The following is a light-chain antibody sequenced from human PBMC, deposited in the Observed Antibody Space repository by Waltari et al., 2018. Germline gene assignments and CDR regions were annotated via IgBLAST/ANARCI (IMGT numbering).Light chain of an antibody. V-gene: IGKV3-20*01. CDR3: QQHGTLPAT. CDR1: QTFGSSS. Sequence: EIVLTQSPGTASLSPGERVTISCRASQTFGSSSLAWYQQKPCQAPRLLLYRASSRATGIPDTFSGSGSGTDFSLTLSRLEPEDFAVYYCQQHGTLPATFGQGTKVEIK. CDR2: RAS. J-gene: IGKJ1*01.